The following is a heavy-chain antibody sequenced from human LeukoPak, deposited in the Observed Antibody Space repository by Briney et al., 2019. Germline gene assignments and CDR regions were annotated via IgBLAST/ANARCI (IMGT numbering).Heavy chain of an antibody. CDR3: ARDQYSYAHAAH. CDR1: GFTVSSNY. V-gene: IGHV3-66*01. CDR2: IYSGGTT. D-gene: IGHD5-18*01. Sequence: PGGSLRPSRAASGFTVSSNYMSWVRQAPGKGLEWVSVIYSGGTTYYAGSVKGRFTISRDNSKNTLHLQMNSLRAEDTAVYYCARDQYSYAHAAHWGQGTLVTVSS. J-gene: IGHJ4*02.